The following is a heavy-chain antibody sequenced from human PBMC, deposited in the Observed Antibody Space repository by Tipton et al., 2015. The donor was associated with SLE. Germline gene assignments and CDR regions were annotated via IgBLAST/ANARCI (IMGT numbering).Heavy chain of an antibody. J-gene: IGHJ2*01. V-gene: IGHV3-30-3*01. CDR3: ARGAYYYDSSDYYRGYFDL. CDR2: ISYEGSNK. Sequence: RSLRLSCVASGFTLRSYVMHWVRQAPGKGLEWVAVISYEGSNKYYADSVKGRFTISRDNSNNTLYLQMNSLRAEDTAVYYCARGAYYYDSSDYYRGYFDLWGRGTLVTVSS. D-gene: IGHD3-22*01. CDR1: GFTLRSYV.